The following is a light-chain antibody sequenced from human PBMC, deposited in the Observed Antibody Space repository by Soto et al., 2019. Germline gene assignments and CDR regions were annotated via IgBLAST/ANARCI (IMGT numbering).Light chain of an antibody. CDR2: EAS. V-gene: IGKV1-5*03. CDR3: QQYNSLTWT. J-gene: IGKJ1*01. Sequence: DIQMTQSPSTLSASVGDRVTITCRASQDINKWLAWYQQKPGKAPNLLNYEASSLESGVPSRFSGSGSGTDFTLTISSLQPDDFATYYCQQYNSLTWTFGQGTKVDIK. CDR1: QDINKW.